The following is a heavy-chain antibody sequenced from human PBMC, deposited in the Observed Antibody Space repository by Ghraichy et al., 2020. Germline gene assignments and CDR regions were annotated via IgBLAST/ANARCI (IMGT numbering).Heavy chain of an antibody. CDR2: IYYSGST. D-gene: IGHD3-16*01. CDR1: GGSISSYY. Sequence: SETLSLTCTVSGGSISSYYWSWIRQPPGKGLEWIGYIYYSGSTNYNPSLKSRVTISVDTSKNQFSLKLSSVTAADTAVYYCAYLGSYPYYGMDVWGQGTTVTVSS. V-gene: IGHV4-59*01. CDR3: AYLGSYPYYGMDV. J-gene: IGHJ6*02.